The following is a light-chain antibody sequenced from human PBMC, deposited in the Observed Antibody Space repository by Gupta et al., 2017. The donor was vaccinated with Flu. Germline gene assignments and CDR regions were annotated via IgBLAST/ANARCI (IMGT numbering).Light chain of an antibody. CDR2: WAS. CDR3: HQYYSIPVI. Sequence: SLGERATINCKSSQSILYNSNNKNYLAWYKQTPGQSPKLLIYWASTRESGVPDRFSGSGSGTDFTLTISSLQAEDAAVYYCHQYYSIPVIFGQGTKLEIK. CDR1: QSILYNSNNKNY. J-gene: IGKJ2*01. V-gene: IGKV4-1*01.